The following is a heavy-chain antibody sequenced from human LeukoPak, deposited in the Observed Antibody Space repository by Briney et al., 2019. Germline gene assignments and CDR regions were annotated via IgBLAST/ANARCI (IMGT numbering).Heavy chain of an antibody. CDR1: GGTFSSYA. J-gene: IGHJ4*02. CDR2: IIPIFGTA. CDR3: ARSYRDYDILTGYYARFDY. V-gene: IGHV1-69*01. D-gene: IGHD3-9*01. Sequence: SSVKVSGKASGGTFSSYAISWVRQAPGQGLEWMGGIIPIFGTANYAQKFQGRVTITADESTSTAYMELSSLRSEDTAVYYCARSYRDYDILTGYYARFDYWGQGTLVTVSS.